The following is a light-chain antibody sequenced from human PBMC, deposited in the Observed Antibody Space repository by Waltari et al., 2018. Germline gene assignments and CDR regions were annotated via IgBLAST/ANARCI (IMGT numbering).Light chain of an antibody. CDR1: QSVGRS. J-gene: IGKJ1*01. CDR3: QHYLRLPAT. Sequence: EIVLTQSPGTLSCSPGERATLACRASQSVGRSLAWYQQKPGQAPRLLIYDTPRRATGIPDRFSGSWSGTDFSLTISRLEPEDFAVYYCQHYLRLPATFGQGTKVEI. CDR2: DTP. V-gene: IGKV3-20*01.